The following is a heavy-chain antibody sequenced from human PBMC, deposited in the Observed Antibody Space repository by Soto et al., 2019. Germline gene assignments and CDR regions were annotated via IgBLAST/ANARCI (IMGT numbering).Heavy chain of an antibody. D-gene: IGHD6-13*01. Sequence: GGSLRLSCAASGFTFSSYWMSWVRQAPGKGLEWVANIKQDGSEKYYVDSVKGRFTISRDNAKNSLYLQMNSLRAEDTAVYYCARVLVAAAQGDFDYWGQGTLVTVSS. J-gene: IGHJ4*02. CDR3: ARVLVAAAQGDFDY. CDR1: GFTFSSYW. CDR2: IKQDGSEK. V-gene: IGHV3-7*05.